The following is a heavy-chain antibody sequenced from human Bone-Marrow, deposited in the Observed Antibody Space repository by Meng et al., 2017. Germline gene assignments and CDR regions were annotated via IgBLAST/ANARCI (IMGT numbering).Heavy chain of an antibody. J-gene: IGHJ4*02. D-gene: IGHD2-2*01. CDR1: AYTFSAYY. CDR2: INPYSGAT. Sequence: ASVKVSCKASAYTFSAYYIHWVRQAPGQGLEWMGRINPYSGATNYAQKFQGRVTMTRDTSISTAYMELSSLRSEDTAVYYCARDGTFAAIARTFDYWGQGTLVTVSS. V-gene: IGHV1-2*06. CDR3: ARDGTFAAIARTFDY.